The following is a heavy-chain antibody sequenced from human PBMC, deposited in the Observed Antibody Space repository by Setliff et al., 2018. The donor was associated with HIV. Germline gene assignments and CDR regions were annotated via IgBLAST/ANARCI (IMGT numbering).Heavy chain of an antibody. J-gene: IGHJ5*02. CDR1: GGTFSSYA. D-gene: IGHD2-21*02. V-gene: IGHV1-69*13. CDR3: ARDRFTWAYCGGACGWFDP. CDR2: IIPIFGTA. Sequence: SVKVSCKASGGTFSSYAISWVRQAPGQGLEWMGGIIPIFGTANYAQKFQGRVTITADESTSTAYMELSSMRSEDTAVYYCARDRFTWAYCGGACGWFDPWGQGALVTVSS.